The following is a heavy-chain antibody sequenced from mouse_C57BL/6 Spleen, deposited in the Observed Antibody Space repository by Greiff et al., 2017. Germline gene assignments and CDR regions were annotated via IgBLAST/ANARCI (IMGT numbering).Heavy chain of an antibody. CDR1: GYTFTSYW. J-gene: IGHJ2*01. CDR3: ARWGDSSGYERCFDY. D-gene: IGHD3-2*02. Sequence: QVQLQQSGAELVKPGASVKMSCKASGYTFTSYWITWVKQRPGQGLEWIGDIYPGSGSTNYNEKFKSKATLTVDTSSSTAYMQLSSLTSEDSAVYYCARWGDSSGYERCFDYWGQGTTLTVSS. V-gene: IGHV1-55*01. CDR2: IYPGSGST.